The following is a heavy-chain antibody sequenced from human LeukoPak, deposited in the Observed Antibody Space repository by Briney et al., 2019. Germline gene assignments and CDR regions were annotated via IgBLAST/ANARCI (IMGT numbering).Heavy chain of an antibody. J-gene: IGHJ4*02. Sequence: GESLKISCKGSGYSFTSYWIGWVRQMPGKGLEWMGIIYPGDSDTRYSPSFQGQVTNSADKSISTAYLQWSSLKASDTAMYYCARHQSPVRVSRKAFGYWGQGTLVTVSS. CDR2: IYPGDSDT. V-gene: IGHV5-51*01. D-gene: IGHD2/OR15-2a*01. CDR1: GYSFTSYW. CDR3: ARHQSPVRVSRKAFGY.